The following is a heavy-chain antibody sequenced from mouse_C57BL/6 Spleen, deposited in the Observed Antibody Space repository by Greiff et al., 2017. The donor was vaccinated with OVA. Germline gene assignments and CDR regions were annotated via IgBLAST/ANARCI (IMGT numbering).Heavy chain of an antibody. Sequence: VKLQESGTELVKPGASVKLSCKASGYTFTSYWMHWVKQRPGQGLEWIGNINPSNGGTNYNEKFKSKATLTVDKSSSTAYMQLSSLTSEDSAVYYCASYSNYEDFDYWGQGTTLTVSS. CDR3: ASYSNYEDFDY. J-gene: IGHJ2*01. V-gene: IGHV1-53*01. CDR2: INPSNGGT. CDR1: GYTFTSYW. D-gene: IGHD2-5*01.